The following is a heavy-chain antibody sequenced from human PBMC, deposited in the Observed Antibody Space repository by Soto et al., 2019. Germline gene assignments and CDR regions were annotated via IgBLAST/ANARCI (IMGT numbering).Heavy chain of an antibody. V-gene: IGHV3-30*18. CDR1: GFTFSSYG. J-gene: IGHJ4*02. Sequence: QVQLVESGGGVVQPGRSLRLSCAASGFTFSSYGMHWVRQAPGKGLEWVAVISYDENNKKYADYVKGRFTISRDNSNNMLYLQMNSLRTEDTAVYFCAKDRVAVGPAWEVDDWGQGTLVTVSS. CDR2: ISYDENNK. D-gene: IGHD2-2*01. CDR3: AKDRVAVGPAWEVDD.